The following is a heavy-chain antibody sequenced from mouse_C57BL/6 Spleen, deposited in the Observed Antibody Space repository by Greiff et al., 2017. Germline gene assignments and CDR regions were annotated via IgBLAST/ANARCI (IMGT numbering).Heavy chain of an antibody. Sequence: QVQLQQPGAELVKPGASVKLSCKASGYTFTSYWMHWVKQSPGRGLEWIGRIDPYSGGTKYNEKFKGKATLTVYKPSSTAYMQLSSLTSEDSAVYYCARPHYGSPFAYWGQGTLVTVSA. J-gene: IGHJ3*01. D-gene: IGHD1-1*01. V-gene: IGHV1-72*01. CDR2: IDPYSGGT. CDR3: ARPHYGSPFAY. CDR1: GYTFTSYW.